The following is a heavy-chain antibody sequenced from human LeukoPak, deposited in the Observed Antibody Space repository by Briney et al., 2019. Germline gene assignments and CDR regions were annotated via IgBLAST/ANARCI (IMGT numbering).Heavy chain of an antibody. CDR2: ISGSGGST. CDR1: GFTFSSYA. V-gene: IGHV3-23*01. Sequence: GGSLRLSCAASGFTFSSYAMSWVRQAPGKGLGWVSAISGSGGSTYYADSVKGRFTISRDNSKNTLYLQMNSLRAEDTAVYYCAKRLSYYYYYMDVWGKGTTVTVSS. CDR3: AKRLSYYYYYMDV. D-gene: IGHD2-21*02. J-gene: IGHJ6*03.